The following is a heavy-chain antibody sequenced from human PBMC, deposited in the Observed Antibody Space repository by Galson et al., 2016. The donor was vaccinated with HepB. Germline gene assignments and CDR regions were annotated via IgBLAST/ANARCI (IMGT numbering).Heavy chain of an antibody. CDR2: ISTRRTT. CDR3: AKERLVRRIFDH. CDR1: GFVFSNFG. D-gene: IGHD1-1*01. V-gene: IGHV3-23*01. Sequence: SLRLSCAASGFVFSNFGLSWVRQAPGKGLGWVASISTRRTTYYSDSVQGRYTISRDNSNNTLYLQMNGLRAEGTAVYYCAKERLVRRIFDHWGQGTLLTVSS. J-gene: IGHJ4*02.